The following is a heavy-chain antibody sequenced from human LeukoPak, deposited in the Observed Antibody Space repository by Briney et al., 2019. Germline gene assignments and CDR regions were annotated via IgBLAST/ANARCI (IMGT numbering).Heavy chain of an antibody. Sequence: GGSLRLSCAASGFTFSSYWMSWVRQAPGEGLEWVANIKQDGSEKYYVDSVKGRFTISRDNAKNSLYLQMNSLRAEDTAVYYCARDPTYYDYVWGSYRSDAFDIWGQGTMVTVSS. V-gene: IGHV3-7*01. CDR3: ARDPTYYDYVWGSYRSDAFDI. CDR1: GFTFSSYW. J-gene: IGHJ3*02. CDR2: IKQDGSEK. D-gene: IGHD3-16*02.